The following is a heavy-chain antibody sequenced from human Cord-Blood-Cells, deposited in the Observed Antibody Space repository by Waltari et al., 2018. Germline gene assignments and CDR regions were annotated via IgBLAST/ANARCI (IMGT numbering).Heavy chain of an antibody. CDR1: GGSISSSSYY. CDR2: IYYSGST. D-gene: IGHD4-17*01. J-gene: IGHJ4*02. Sequence: QLQLQESGPGLVKPSETLSLTCTVSGGSISSSSYYWGWIRQPPGKGLEWIGGIYYSGSTYYNPSLKSRVTISVDTSKNQFSLKLSSVTAADTAVYYCARHEDGDYAGYWGQGTLVTVSS. V-gene: IGHV4-39*01. CDR3: ARHEDGDYAGY.